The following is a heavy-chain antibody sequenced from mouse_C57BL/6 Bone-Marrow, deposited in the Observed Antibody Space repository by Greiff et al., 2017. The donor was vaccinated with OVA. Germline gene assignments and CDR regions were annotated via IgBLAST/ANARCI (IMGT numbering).Heavy chain of an antibody. Sequence: EVQLQESGAELVKPGASVKLSCTASGFTIKDYYMHWVKQRTEQGLEWIGRIDPEDGETKYAPKFQGKATITADTSSNTAYLQLSSLTSEDTAVYYCARLITAVVATRGYWGQGTTLTVSS. CDR3: ARLITAVVATRGY. V-gene: IGHV14-2*01. D-gene: IGHD1-1*01. CDR2: IDPEDGET. CDR1: GFTIKDYY. J-gene: IGHJ2*01.